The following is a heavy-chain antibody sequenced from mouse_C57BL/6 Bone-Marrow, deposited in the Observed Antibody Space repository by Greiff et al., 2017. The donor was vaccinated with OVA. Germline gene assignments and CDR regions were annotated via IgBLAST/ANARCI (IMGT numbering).Heavy chain of an antibody. Sequence: QVQLQQSDAELVKPGASVKISCKVSGYTFTDHTIHWMKQRPEQGLEWIGYIYPRDGSTKYNEKFKGKATLTAAKSSSTAYMQLTSLTSEDSAVYFCARSGPLRYGSSLYYAMDYWGQGTSVTVSS. CDR1: GYTFTDHT. D-gene: IGHD1-1*01. CDR3: ARSGPLRYGSSLYYAMDY. CDR2: IYPRDGST. J-gene: IGHJ4*01. V-gene: IGHV1-78*01.